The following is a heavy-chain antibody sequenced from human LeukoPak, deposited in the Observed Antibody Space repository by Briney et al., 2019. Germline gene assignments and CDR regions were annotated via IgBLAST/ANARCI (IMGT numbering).Heavy chain of an antibody. Sequence: SVKVSCKASGGTFSSYAISWVRQAPGQGLEWMGRIIPILGIANYAQKLQGRVTMTTDTSTSTAYMELRSLRSDDTAVYYCARDSPIAVAGHDAFDIWGQGTMVTVSS. CDR3: ARDSPIAVAGHDAFDI. CDR1: GGTFSSYA. D-gene: IGHD6-19*01. J-gene: IGHJ3*02. CDR2: IIPILGIA. V-gene: IGHV1-69*04.